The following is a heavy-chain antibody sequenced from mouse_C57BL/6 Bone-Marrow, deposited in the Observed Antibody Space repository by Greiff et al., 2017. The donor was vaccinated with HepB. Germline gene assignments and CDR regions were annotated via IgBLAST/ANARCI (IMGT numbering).Heavy chain of an antibody. V-gene: IGHV1-52*01. CDR3: AGCNYPDYYAMDY. D-gene: IGHD2-1*01. Sequence: QVQLQQPGAELVRPGYSVKLSCKASGYTFTSYWMHWVKQRPIQGLEWIGNIDPSDSETHYNQKFKDKATLTVDKSSSTAYMQLSSLTAEDSAVYYCAGCNYPDYYAMDYWGQGTSVTVSS. CDR2: IDPSDSET. CDR1: GYTFTSYW. J-gene: IGHJ4*01.